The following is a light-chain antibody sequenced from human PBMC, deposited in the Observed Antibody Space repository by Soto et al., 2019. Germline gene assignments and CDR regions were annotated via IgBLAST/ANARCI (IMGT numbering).Light chain of an antibody. CDR2: DAS. V-gene: IGKV1-5*01. CDR3: QQYNSYLWT. CDR1: QSISSW. Sequence: DIQMTQSPSTLSASVGDRVTITCRASQSISSWLAWYQQKPGKAPKLLIYDASSLESGVPSRFSGSGSGTEFPLTISSRQPDDFGTFYCQQYNSYLWTFGQGA. J-gene: IGKJ1*01.